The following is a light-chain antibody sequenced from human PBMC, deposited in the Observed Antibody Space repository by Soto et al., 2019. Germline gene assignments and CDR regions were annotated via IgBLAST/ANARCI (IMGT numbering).Light chain of an antibody. Sequence: EIVLTQSPATLSLSPGVRASLSCRGSQSVSSYLAWYQRKPGQAPRLLIYDASNRATGIPARFSGSGSGTDFTLTISSLEPEDFAVYYCQQRSNWPPYTFGQGTKLEIK. CDR2: DAS. J-gene: IGKJ2*01. CDR1: QSVSSY. CDR3: QQRSNWPPYT. V-gene: IGKV3-11*01.